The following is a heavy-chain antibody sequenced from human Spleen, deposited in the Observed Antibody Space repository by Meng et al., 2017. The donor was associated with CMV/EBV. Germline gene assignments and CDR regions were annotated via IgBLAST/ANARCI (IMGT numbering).Heavy chain of an antibody. CDR2: IPYDGSNN. CDR3: VRGAWFGDSPAPGGMDV. D-gene: IGHD3-10*01. Sequence: GGSLRLSCAASGFTFTSYAMHWVRQAPGKGLEWVAAIPYDGSNNYYADFVKGRFSISRDNAKNSLYLQMNSLRAEDTALYYCVRGAWFGDSPAPGGMDVWGQGTTVTVSS. J-gene: IGHJ6*02. V-gene: IGHV3-30-3*01. CDR1: GFTFTSYA.